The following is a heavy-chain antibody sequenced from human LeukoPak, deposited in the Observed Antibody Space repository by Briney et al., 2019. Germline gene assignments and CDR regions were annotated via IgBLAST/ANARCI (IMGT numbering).Heavy chain of an antibody. Sequence: GGSLRHFCAASGFTFSSYEMNWVRQAPGKGLEWISYISSSDSTKYYADSVKGRFAISRDNAENSLYLQMNSLRAEDTAVYYCAREPYYDSDSDALDTWGQGRTCTVSS. CDR3: AREPYYDSDSDALDT. J-gene: IGHJ3*02. D-gene: IGHD3-22*01. V-gene: IGHV3-48*03. CDR1: GFTFSSYE. CDR2: ISSSDSTK.